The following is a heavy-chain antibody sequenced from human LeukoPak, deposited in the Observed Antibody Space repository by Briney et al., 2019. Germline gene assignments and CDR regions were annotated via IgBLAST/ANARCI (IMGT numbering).Heavy chain of an antibody. J-gene: IGHJ5*02. Sequence: SETLSLTCTVSGGSISSYYWSWIRQPPGKGLEWIGYIYYGGSTNYNPSLKSRVTISVDTSKNQFSLKLSSVTAADTAVYYCARDRRSWFDPWGQGTLVTVSS. CDR2: IYYGGST. CDR1: GGSISSYY. V-gene: IGHV4-59*01. CDR3: ARDRRSWFDP.